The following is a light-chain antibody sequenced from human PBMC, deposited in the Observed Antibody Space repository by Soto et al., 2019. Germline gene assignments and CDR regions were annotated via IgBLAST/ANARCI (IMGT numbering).Light chain of an antibody. CDR3: ATWDDSLNGLYV. CDR1: NSNFGSNT. CDR2: NNN. V-gene: IGLV1-44*01. Sequence: QSVLTQPPSASGTPGQRVTISWSGSNSNFGSNTVNWYQQLPGTAPKLLIYNNNQRPSGVPDRFSGSKSGTSASLAITGLQSEDEADYYCATWDDSLNGLYVFGAGTKLTVL. J-gene: IGLJ1*01.